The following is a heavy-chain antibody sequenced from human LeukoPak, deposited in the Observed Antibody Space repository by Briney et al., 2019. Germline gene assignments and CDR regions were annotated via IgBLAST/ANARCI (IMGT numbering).Heavy chain of an antibody. CDR3: ARVGGDTTYNYYYYMDV. CDR2: IHRSGTT. Sequence: SETLSLTCSVSGFSISSGYDWGWFRQPPGKGLEWIGRIHRSGTTYYNPSLKSRVTISVDTSKNQFSLKLGSVTAADTAVYYCARVGGDTTYNYYYYMDVWGKGTTVTVSS. V-gene: IGHV4-38-2*02. CDR1: GFSISSGYD. J-gene: IGHJ6*03. D-gene: IGHD2-21*02.